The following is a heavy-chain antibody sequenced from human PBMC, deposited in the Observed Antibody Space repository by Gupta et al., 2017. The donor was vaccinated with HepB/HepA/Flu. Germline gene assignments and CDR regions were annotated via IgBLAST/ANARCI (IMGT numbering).Heavy chain of an antibody. CDR2: GST. V-gene: IGHV4-34*01. CDR3: ARGNAGYCSSTSCYKGGYYYYMDV. J-gene: IGHJ6*03. Sequence: GSTNHNPSLKSRVTISVDTSKNQFSLKLSSVTAADTAVYYCARGNAGYCSSTSCYKGGYYYYMDVWGKGTTVTVSS. D-gene: IGHD2-2*02.